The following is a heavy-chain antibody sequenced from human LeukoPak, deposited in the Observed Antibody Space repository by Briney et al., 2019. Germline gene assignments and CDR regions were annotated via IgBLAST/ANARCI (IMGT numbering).Heavy chain of an antibody. J-gene: IGHJ4*02. Sequence: GASVKVSCKASGYTFTSYYIHWVRQAPGQGLEWIGIINPSGGSTTYAQKFQGRVTLTRDTSTSTVYMELRSLRSDDTAVYYCARMILLLGDVLTVPPRGFDYWGQGTLVTVSS. CDR3: ARMILLLGDVLTVPPRGFDY. CDR1: GYTFTSYY. CDR2: INPSGGST. D-gene: IGHD3-9*01. V-gene: IGHV1-46*01.